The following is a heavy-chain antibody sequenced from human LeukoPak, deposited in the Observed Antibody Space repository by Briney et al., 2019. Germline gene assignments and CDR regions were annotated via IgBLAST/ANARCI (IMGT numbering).Heavy chain of an antibody. CDR2: IIPIFGTA. CDR1: GGTFSSYA. Sequence: ASVKVSCKASGGTFSSYAISWVRQAPGQGLEWMGGIIPIFGTANYAQKFQSRVTITADESTSTAYMELSSLRSEDTAVYYCARDWRPDAFDIWGQGTMVTVSS. V-gene: IGHV1-69*13. J-gene: IGHJ3*02. CDR3: ARDWRPDAFDI. D-gene: IGHD6-6*01.